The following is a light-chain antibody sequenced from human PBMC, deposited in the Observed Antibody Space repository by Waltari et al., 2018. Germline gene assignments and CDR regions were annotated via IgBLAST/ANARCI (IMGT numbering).Light chain of an antibody. V-gene: IGKV3-20*01. CDR3: QQYLSSPPMYT. Sequence: EIVLTQSPGTLSLSPGERATLSCRASQSVSSSYLAWYQQKPGQAPRLLIYGASNRATGIPDRFSGSGSGTDFALTISRLGPEDFAVYYFQQYLSSPPMYTFGQGTKLEIK. CDR2: GAS. CDR1: QSVSSSY. J-gene: IGKJ2*01.